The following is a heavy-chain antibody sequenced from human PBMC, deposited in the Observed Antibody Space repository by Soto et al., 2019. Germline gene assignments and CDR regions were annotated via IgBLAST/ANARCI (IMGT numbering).Heavy chain of an antibody. CDR2: ISYDGSNK. CDR1: GFTFSSYA. V-gene: IGHV3-30-3*01. D-gene: IGHD3-22*01. J-gene: IGHJ6*02. CDR3: ARTHQDYYDSSGYYGSHAVNYYYGMDV. Sequence: GGSLRLSCAASGFTFSSYAMHWVRQAPGKGLEWVAVISYDGSNKYYADSVKGRFTISRDNSKNTLYLQMNSLRAEDTAVYYCARTHQDYYDSSGYYGSHAVNYYYGMDVWGQGTTVTVSS.